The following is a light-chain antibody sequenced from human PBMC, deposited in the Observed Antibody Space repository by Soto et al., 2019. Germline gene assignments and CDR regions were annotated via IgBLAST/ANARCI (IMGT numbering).Light chain of an antibody. Sequence: DIQMTQSPSSLSAYVADRVTITCRASQSITMYLNWYRQKSGKAPELLIYDTSTLVSGVTPRFTGRGSGTDFTLTITCLRPEESATNYCQQSYNNPQTFGQGTKVEIK. J-gene: IGKJ1*01. CDR1: QSITMY. CDR3: QQSYNNPQT. CDR2: DTS. V-gene: IGKV1-39*01.